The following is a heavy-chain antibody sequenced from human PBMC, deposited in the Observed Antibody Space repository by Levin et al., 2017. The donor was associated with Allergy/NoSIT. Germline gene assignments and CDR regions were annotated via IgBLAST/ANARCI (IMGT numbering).Heavy chain of an antibody. Sequence: GESLKISCKASGYTFTGYYIHWVRQAPGQGLEWMGCINPHNSDTNYAQRFQGRVTMITDRSISTAYMELTSLRSDDAAVYFCARDPMAADPYYYYGMDVWGQGTTVAVSS. J-gene: IGHJ6*02. V-gene: IGHV1-2*02. CDR3: ARDPMAADPYYYYGMDV. CDR2: INPHNSDT. CDR1: GYTFTGYY. D-gene: IGHD5-24*01.